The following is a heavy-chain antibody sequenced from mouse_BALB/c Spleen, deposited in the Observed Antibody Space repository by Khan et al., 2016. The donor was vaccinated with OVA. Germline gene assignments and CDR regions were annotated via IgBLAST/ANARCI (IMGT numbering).Heavy chain of an antibody. V-gene: IGHV1-87*01. D-gene: IGHD1-1*01. Sequence: QVQLQQSGTELARPGASVKLSCKASGYTFTGYWMQWVKQRPGQGLEWIGAIYPGDGNARYTQKFKGKATLTADKSSSTAYMQLSRLASEDSAVYFCVRGGITTGYFDYWGQGTTLTVSS. CDR3: VRGGITTGYFDY. CDR2: IYPGDGNA. J-gene: IGHJ2*01. CDR1: GYTFTGYW.